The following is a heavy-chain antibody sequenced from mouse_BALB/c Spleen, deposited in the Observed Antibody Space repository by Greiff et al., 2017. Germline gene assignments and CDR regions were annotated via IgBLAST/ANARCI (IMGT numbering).Heavy chain of an antibody. V-gene: IGHV14-3*02. J-gene: IGHJ4*01. D-gene: IGHD2-4*01. CDR2: IDPANGNT. CDR3: AYDYDYAMDY. CDR1: GFNIKDTY. Sequence: LVESGAELVKPGASVKLSCTASGFNIKDTYMHWVKQRPEQGLEWIGRIDPANGNTKYDPKFQGKATITADTSSNTAYLQLSSLTSEDTAVYYCAYDYDYAMDYWGQGTSVTVSS.